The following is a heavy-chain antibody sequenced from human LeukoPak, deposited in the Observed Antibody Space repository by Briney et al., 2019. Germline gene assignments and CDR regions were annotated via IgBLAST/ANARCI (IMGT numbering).Heavy chain of an antibody. CDR3: ARASSGWYNGLFY. CDR1: GGSFSGYY. Sequence: SETLSLTCAVYGGSFSGYYWSWIRQPPGKGLEWIGEINHSGSTNYNPSLKSRVTISVDTPKNQFSLKLSSVTAADTAVYYCARASSGWYNGLFYWGQGTLVTVSS. D-gene: IGHD6-19*01. V-gene: IGHV4-34*01. J-gene: IGHJ4*02. CDR2: INHSGST.